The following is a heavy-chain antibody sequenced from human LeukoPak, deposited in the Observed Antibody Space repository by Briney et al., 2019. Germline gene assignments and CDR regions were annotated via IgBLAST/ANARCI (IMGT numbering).Heavy chain of an antibody. Sequence: PSETLSVTSAVYGGSFCGYYWSWIRQPPGKGLEWIGEINHSGSTNYNPSLESRVTISVDTSKNQFSLKLSSVTAADTAVYYCARAKVYYYYYMDVWGKGTTVTVCS. J-gene: IGHJ6*03. CDR1: GGSFCGYY. CDR3: ARAKVYYYYYMDV. V-gene: IGHV4-34*01. CDR2: INHSGST.